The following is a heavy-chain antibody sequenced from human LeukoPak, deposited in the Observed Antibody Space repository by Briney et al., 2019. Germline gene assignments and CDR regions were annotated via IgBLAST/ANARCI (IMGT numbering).Heavy chain of an antibody. Sequence: GGSLRLSCAASGFTFSSYGMHWVRQAPGKGLEWVAVIWYDGSNKYYADSVKGRFTISRGNSKNTLYLQMNSLRAEDTAVYYCARDGTRYCSSTSCYSGYYYYGMDVWGQGTTVTVSS. J-gene: IGHJ6*02. CDR1: GFTFSSYG. D-gene: IGHD2-2*02. CDR3: ARDGTRYCSSTSCYSGYYYYGMDV. CDR2: IWYDGSNK. V-gene: IGHV3-33*01.